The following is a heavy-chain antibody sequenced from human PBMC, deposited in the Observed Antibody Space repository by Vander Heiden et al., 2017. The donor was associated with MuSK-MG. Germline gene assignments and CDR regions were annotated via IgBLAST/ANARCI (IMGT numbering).Heavy chain of an antibody. Sequence: QVQLHESRPGLVKPSETLSLTCRVSGGSITSLYWGWFRQPQGKGLEWIETFYYRGTTSYNTSLKSRVTISVDTSKNQFSLNLGAVTAADTSVYYCARHWGPDYFYYFYMDVWGKGTAVTVSS. CDR2: FYYRGTT. CDR1: GGSITSLY. V-gene: IGHV4-39*01. J-gene: IGHJ6*03. D-gene: IGHD3-16*01. CDR3: ARHWGPDYFYYFYMDV.